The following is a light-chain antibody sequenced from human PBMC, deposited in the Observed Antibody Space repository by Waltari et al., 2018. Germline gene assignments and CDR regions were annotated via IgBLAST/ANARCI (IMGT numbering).Light chain of an antibody. CDR3: MQPLQTPWT. CDR1: QNLLHSNGYNY. J-gene: IGKJ1*01. V-gene: IGKV2-28*01. Sequence: DIVMTQSPLSLPVTPGEPASISCRSSQNLLHSNGYNYLDWYLQKPGQSPQLVIYMGSTLASGVPDRFSGSGSGTDFTLKISRVEAEDVGIYYCMQPLQTPWTFGQGTKVEIK. CDR2: MGS.